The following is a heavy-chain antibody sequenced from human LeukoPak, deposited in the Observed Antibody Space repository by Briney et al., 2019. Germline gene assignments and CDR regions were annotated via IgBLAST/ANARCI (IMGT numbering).Heavy chain of an antibody. V-gene: IGHV1-69*05. Sequence: VAPVKVSCKASGGTFSSYAISWVRQAPGQGLEWMGRIIPIFGTANYAQKFQGRVTITTDESTSTAYMELSSLRSEDAAVYYCARDLYCGGDCYSWFDYWGQGTLVTVSS. CDR3: ARDLYCGGDCYSWFDY. D-gene: IGHD2-21*02. CDR2: IIPIFGTA. CDR1: GGTFSSYA. J-gene: IGHJ4*02.